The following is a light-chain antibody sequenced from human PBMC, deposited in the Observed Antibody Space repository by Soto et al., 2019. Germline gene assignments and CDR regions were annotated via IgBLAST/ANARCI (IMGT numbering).Light chain of an antibody. Sequence: EIVMTQSPATLSLSPGERATLSCRASQSISSNLAWYQQKPGQAPRLLIYGASTRAPDIPARFSGSGSGTEFTLTISSLQSADFATYYCQKHDGVPQFGPGTKVDF. CDR3: QKHDGVPQ. J-gene: IGKJ3*01. V-gene: IGKV3-15*01. CDR1: QSISSN. CDR2: GAS.